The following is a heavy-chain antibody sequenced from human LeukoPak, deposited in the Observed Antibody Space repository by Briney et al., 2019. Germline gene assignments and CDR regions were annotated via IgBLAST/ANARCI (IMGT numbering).Heavy chain of an antibody. D-gene: IGHD1-26*01. Sequence: SETLSLTCTVSGGSISSYYWSWIRQPPGKGLEWIGYIYYSGSTNYNPSLKSRVTISVDTSKNQFSLKLSSVTAADTAVYYCAGVLVGATLTRSYYFDYWGQGTLVTVSS. J-gene: IGHJ4*02. CDR2: IYYSGST. CDR3: AGVLVGATLTRSYYFDY. V-gene: IGHV4-59*01. CDR1: GGSISSYY.